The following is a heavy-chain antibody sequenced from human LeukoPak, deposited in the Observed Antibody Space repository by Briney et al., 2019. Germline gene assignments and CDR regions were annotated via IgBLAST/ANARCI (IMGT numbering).Heavy chain of an antibody. J-gene: IGHJ4*02. CDR3: ARDLGTRKSIAFAD. CDR2: ISSNNGYI. CDR1: GFSFSSYR. Sequence: GGSLRLSCAASGFSFSSYRMNWVRQAPGKELEWVASISSNNGYIYYADSVKGRFTISRDNGENSLHLQMNSLRAEDTAVYYCARDLGTRKSIAFADWGQGTLVTVSS. V-gene: IGHV3-21*01. D-gene: IGHD6-6*01.